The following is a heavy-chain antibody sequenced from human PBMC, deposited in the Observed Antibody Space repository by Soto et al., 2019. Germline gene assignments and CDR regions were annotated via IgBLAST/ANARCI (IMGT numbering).Heavy chain of an antibody. CDR2: IYHSGST. D-gene: IGHD4-17*01. V-gene: IGHV4-59*08. CDR1: GGSISSYY. Sequence: PSETLSLTCTVSGGSISSYYWSWIRQPPGKGLEWIGYIYHSGSTYYNPSLKSRVTISVDTSKNQFSLKLSSVTAADAAVYYCARGGDYGGNSDAFDIWGQGTMVTVSS. CDR3: ARGGDYGGNSDAFDI. J-gene: IGHJ3*02.